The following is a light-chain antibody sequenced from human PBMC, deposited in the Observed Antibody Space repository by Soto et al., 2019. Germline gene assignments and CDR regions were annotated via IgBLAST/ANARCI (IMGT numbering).Light chain of an antibody. J-gene: IGKJ2*01. CDR3: QQYGGFPYT. CDR1: QTISTTF. CDR2: GAS. V-gene: IGKV3-20*01. Sequence: EIVLTQSPGTLSLSPGERATLSCMASQTISTTFVAWYQQKPGQAPRLLIYGASSRATGIPDRFSGSGSGTDFTLTISRLEPEDFAVYSCQQYGGFPYTFGQGTTLEIK.